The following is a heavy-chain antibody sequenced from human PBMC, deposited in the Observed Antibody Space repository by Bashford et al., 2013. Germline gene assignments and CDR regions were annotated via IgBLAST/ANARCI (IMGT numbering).Heavy chain of an antibody. D-gene: IGHD2-2*01. Sequence: GGSLRLSCAASGFTFSTYGMHWVRQAPGKGLEWVAVIWDDGSNKYYADSVKGRFTISRDNSKNTLYLQMNSLRAEDTAVYYCARDQPEYLNYYYYGMDVWGQGTTVTVSS. CDR3: ARDQPEYLNYYYYGMDV. J-gene: IGHJ6*02. CDR1: GFTFSTYG. CDR2: IWDDGSNK. V-gene: IGHV3-33*01.